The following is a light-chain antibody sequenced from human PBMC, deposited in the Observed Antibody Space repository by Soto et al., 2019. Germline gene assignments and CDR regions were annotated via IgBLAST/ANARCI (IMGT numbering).Light chain of an antibody. Sequence: EIVLTQSPGTLSLSPGERATLSCRGSQSVTSSYLAWYQQKPGQAPRLVMYGASIRTSGIPARFSGSGSGTDFNLTISTLQPEDFALYYCKQNDYPPLTFGGGTKVDIK. V-gene: IGKV3-20*01. CDR1: QSVTSSY. CDR3: KQNDYPPLT. J-gene: IGKJ4*02. CDR2: GAS.